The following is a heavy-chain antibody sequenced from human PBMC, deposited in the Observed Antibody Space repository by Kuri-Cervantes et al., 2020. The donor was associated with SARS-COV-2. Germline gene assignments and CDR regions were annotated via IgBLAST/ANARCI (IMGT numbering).Heavy chain of an antibody. Sequence: GESLKISCAASGFTFSSYSMNWVRQAPGKGLEWVSSISSSSYIYYADSVKGRFTISRDNAKNSLYLQMNSLRAEDTAVYYCARDLNNWNDEGASGWGQGNLVNVSS. CDR1: GFTFSSYS. V-gene: IGHV3-21*01. CDR3: ARDLNNWNDEGASG. D-gene: IGHD1-20*01. J-gene: IGHJ4*02. CDR2: ISSSSYI.